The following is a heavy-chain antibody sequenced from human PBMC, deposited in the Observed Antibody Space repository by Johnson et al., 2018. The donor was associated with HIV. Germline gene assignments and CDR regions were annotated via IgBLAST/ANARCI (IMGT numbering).Heavy chain of an antibody. V-gene: IGHV3-13*01. J-gene: IGHJ3*02. D-gene: IGHD6-25*01. CDR1: GFTFSHYD. CDR3: ARDPAATYAFDI. Sequence: EVQLVESGGGVLRPGGSLRLSCAASGFTFSHYDMHWVRQVTGNGLQWVSAIGTIAGDTFYSASVKGRFTISRENAKDSLYLQMDSLTAGDTAVYYCARDPAATYAFDIWGQGTMVTVSS. CDR2: IGTIAGDT.